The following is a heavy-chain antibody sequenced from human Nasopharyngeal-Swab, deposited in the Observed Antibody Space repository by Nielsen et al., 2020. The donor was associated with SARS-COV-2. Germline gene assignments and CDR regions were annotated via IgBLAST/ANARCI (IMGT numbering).Heavy chain of an antibody. Sequence: SQTLSLTCAISGDSVSSNSAAWNLIRQSPSRGLERLGRTYYRSKWYNDYAVSVKSRITINPDTSKNQFSLQLNSVTPEDTAVYYCARDLYSRAFGVDYWGQGTLVTVSS. CDR3: ARDLYSRAFGVDY. CDR1: GDSVSSNSAA. V-gene: IGHV6-1*01. D-gene: IGHD6-13*01. J-gene: IGHJ4*02. CDR2: TYYRSKWYN.